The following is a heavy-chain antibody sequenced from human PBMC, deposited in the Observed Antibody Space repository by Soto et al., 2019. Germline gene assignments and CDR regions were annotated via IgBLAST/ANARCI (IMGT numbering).Heavy chain of an antibody. CDR3: ARDNSYGDYGTD. D-gene: IGHD4-17*01. CDR1: GFTFSDSY. V-gene: IGHV3-11*06. CDR2: ISTGSTYT. J-gene: IGHJ4*02. Sequence: ESGGGLVKPGGSLRLSCAASGFTFSDSYMSWIRQAPGKGLEWVSYISTGSTYTNYADSVKGRFTISRDNAKNSLYLQMNSLRAEDTAVYYCARDNSYGDYGTDWGQGTLVTVSS.